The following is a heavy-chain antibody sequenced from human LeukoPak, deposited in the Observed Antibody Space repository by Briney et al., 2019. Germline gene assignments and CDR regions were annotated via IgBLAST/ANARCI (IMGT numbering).Heavy chain of an antibody. V-gene: IGHV3-64*01. CDR3: ARASFTSTWHHLGS. J-gene: IGHJ4*02. CDR1: GFIFSSYV. D-gene: IGHD2-2*01. CDR2: ISSNGVNT. Sequence: PGGSLRLSCAASGFIFSSYVMHWVRQAPGKGLEYVSSISSNGVNTYYANSVKGRFTISRDNSKNTLYLQMGSLKAEDMAVYYCARASFTSTWHHLGSWGQGTLVTVSS.